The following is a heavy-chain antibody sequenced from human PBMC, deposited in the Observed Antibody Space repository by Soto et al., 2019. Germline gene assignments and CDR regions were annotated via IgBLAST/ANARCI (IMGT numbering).Heavy chain of an antibody. Sequence: SLRLYCAASGVTFSSYAMHWVRQAPGKGLEWVAVISYDGSNKYYADSVKGRFTISRANSKNTLYLQMNSLRAEDTAVYYCARDNAYYYGSGFSAYWGQGTLVTVSS. V-gene: IGHV3-30-3*01. CDR3: ARDNAYYYGSGFSAY. J-gene: IGHJ4*02. CDR2: ISYDGSNK. D-gene: IGHD3-10*01. CDR1: GVTFSSYA.